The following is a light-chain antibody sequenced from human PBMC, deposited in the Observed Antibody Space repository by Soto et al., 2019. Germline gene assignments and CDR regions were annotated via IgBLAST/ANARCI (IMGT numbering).Light chain of an antibody. CDR2: LNSDGSH. J-gene: IGLJ2*01. CDR1: SGHSSYA. CDR3: QIWGTGTYVV. Sequence: QPVLTQSPSASASLGASGKLTCTLSSGHSSYAIAWHQQQPEKGPRYLMKLNSDGSHSKGDGIPDRFSGSSSGAERYLTISSLQSEDEADYYCQIWGTGTYVVFGGGTKLTVL. V-gene: IGLV4-69*01.